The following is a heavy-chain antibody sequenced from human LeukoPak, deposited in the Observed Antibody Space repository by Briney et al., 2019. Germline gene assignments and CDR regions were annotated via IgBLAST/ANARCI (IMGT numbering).Heavy chain of an antibody. Sequence: SETLSLTFTVSGGSMWTSFCSCVRQPARKGLEWVGRIFTTGITNYNPSLMSRVTMSIDTSKNQFSLKMTSVPALSTVTAEYTTDGFRLTTLVPRPFHPWGQGTLVTVSS. D-gene: IGHD1-1*01. J-gene: IGHJ1*01. CDR3: TTDGFRLTTLVPRPFHP. V-gene: IGHV4-4*07. CDR1: GGSMWTSF. CDR2: IFTTGIT.